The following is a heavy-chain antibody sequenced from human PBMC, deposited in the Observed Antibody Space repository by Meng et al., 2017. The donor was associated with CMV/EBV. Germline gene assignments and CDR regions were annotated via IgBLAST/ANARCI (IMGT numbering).Heavy chain of an antibody. CDR1: GGSFSGYY. CDR2: INHSGST. CDR3: ARGGNWFDP. Sequence: QVQLRQWVAVLLKPPETLSLPCAAYGGSFSGYYWSWIRQPPGKGLEWIGEINHSGSTNYNPSLKSRVTISVDTSKNQFSLKLSSVTAADTAVYYCARGGNWFDPWGQGTLVTVSS. V-gene: IGHV4-34*01. J-gene: IGHJ5*02.